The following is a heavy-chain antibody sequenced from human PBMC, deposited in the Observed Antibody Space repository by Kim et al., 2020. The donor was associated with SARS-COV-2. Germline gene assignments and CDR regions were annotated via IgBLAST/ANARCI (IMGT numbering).Heavy chain of an antibody. J-gene: IGHJ5*02. CDR2: IYHSGST. D-gene: IGHD3-3*01. CDR3: ARVSLGYDFWSGYNGGPNWCDP. CDR1: GYSISSGYY. Sequence: SETLSLTCTVSGYSISSGYYWGWIRQPPGKGLEWIGSIYHSGSTYYNPSIKSRVTISVDTSKNKFSLKLSSVTAADTAVYYCARVSLGYDFWSGYNGGPNWCDPWGQGTLVTVSS. V-gene: IGHV4-38-2*02.